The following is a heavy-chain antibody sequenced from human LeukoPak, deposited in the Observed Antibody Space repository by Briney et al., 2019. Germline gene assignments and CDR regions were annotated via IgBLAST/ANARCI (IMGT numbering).Heavy chain of an antibody. V-gene: IGHV4-30-2*01. J-gene: IGHJ3*02. Sequence: SETLSLTCTVSGGSISSGGYYWSWIRQPPGKGLGWIGYIYHSGSTYYNPSLKGRVTISVDRSKNQFSLKLSSVTAADTAVYYCASGERSHCSSTSCYPGYAFDIWGQGTMVTVSS. CDR1: GGSISSGGYY. D-gene: IGHD2-2*01. CDR3: ASGERSHCSSTSCYPGYAFDI. CDR2: IYHSGST.